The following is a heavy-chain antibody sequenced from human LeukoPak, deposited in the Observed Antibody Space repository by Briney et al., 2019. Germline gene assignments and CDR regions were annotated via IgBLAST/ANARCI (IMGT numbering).Heavy chain of an antibody. CDR3: ARDGNGDGLFDY. CDR1: GFTFSSYA. D-gene: IGHD4-17*01. CDR2: ISGTSGST. J-gene: IGHJ4*02. V-gene: IGHV3-23*01. Sequence: PGGSLRLSCAASGFTFSSYAMYWVRQAPGKGLEWVSAISGTSGSTDYADSVEGRFTISRDNSRNTLYLQMNSLRAEDTALYYCARDGNGDGLFDYWGQGTLVTVSS.